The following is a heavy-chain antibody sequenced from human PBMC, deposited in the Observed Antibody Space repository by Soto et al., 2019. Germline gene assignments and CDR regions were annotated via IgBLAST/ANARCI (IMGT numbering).Heavy chain of an antibody. V-gene: IGHV4-59*08. CDR2: IYYSGIT. CDR1: GGSISSYY. CDR3: AGSIAARNYYYYGMDV. Sequence: SETLSLTCTVSGGSISSYYWSWIRQPPGKGLKWIGYIYYSGITNYNPSLKSRVTISVDTSKNQFSLKLSSVTAADTAVYYCAGSIAARNYYYYGMDVWGQGTTVTVSS. J-gene: IGHJ6*02. D-gene: IGHD6-6*01.